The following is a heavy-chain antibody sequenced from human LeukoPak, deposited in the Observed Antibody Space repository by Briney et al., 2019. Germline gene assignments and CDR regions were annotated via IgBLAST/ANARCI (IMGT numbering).Heavy chain of an antibody. CDR2: MSPSGTT. CDR3: ARRRAGLDWLDP. V-gene: IGHV4-61*01. Sequence: PSGTLSLTCTVSGDSVSSGSYYLSWIRQPPGKGLDWIAYMSPSGTTNYNPSLKSRVTTSVDTSRTQFSLRLSSVTAADTAIYYCARRRAGLDWLDPWGQGTLVAVSS. D-gene: IGHD6-19*01. CDR1: GDSVSSGSYY. J-gene: IGHJ5*02.